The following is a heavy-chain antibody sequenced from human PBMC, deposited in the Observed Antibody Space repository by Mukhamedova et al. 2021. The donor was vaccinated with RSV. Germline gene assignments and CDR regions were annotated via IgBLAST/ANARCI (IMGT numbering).Heavy chain of an antibody. CDR3: ASQGLYGDYKSRFAP. J-gene: IGHJ5*02. CDR2: IYYSGST. V-gene: IGHV4-61*07. D-gene: IGHD4-17*01. Sequence: GYIYYSGSTNYNPSLKSRVTISVDTSKNQFSLKLSSLTAADTAVYYCASQGLYGDYKSRFAPWGQGTLATVSS.